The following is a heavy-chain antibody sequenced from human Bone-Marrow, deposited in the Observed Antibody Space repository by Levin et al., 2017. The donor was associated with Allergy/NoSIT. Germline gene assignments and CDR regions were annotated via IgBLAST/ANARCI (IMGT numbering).Heavy chain of an antibody. Sequence: RGESLKISCAASGFTFTNFAMSWVRQAPGKGLEWVSGVTASGHGTYYADSVQGRFTSFRDNSKNTLYLEMNSLTVEDTAIYYCAKYNNPYYFDYWGQGTPVTVSS. CDR3: AKYNNPYYFDY. V-gene: IGHV3-23*01. CDR2: VTASGHGT. D-gene: IGHD3-10*01. CDR1: GFTFTNFA. J-gene: IGHJ4*02.